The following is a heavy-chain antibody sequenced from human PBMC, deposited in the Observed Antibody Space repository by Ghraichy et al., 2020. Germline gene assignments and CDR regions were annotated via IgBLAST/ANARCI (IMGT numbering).Heavy chain of an antibody. CDR2: ISSASTEM. Sequence: GALRLSCAASGFAFSTYSMNWVRQAPGKGLEWISYISSASTEMHYADSVKGRFTISRDNVKSSLYLQMNSLRAEDSAVYYCARDPPRQYDLWGQGTLVTVSS. D-gene: IGHD3-3*01. J-gene: IGHJ4*02. CDR1: GFAFSTYS. CDR3: ARDPPRQYDL. V-gene: IGHV3-48*01.